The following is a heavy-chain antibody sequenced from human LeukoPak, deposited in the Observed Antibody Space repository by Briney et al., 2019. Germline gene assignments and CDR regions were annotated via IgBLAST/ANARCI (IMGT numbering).Heavy chain of an antibody. CDR3: AKKSGAAFYNWFDP. J-gene: IGHJ5*02. Sequence: GGSLRLSCAASGFTFSSFGMHWVRQAPGKGLEWVAYIRYDGSNKKYADSLEGRFTISRDNSKNAPYLQIDSLRPEDTAVYYCAKKSGAAFYNWFDPWGQGTLVTVSS. V-gene: IGHV3-30*02. D-gene: IGHD1-26*01. CDR1: GFTFSSFG. CDR2: IRYDGSNK.